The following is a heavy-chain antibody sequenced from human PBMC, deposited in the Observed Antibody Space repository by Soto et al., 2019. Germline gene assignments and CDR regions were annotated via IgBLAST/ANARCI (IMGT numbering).Heavy chain of an antibody. CDR1: GFSLSTSGMC. V-gene: IGHV2-70*01. CDR3: ARLPWELDNFYGMDV. Sequence: SGPTLVKPTQTLTLTCTFSGFSLSTSGMCVSWIRQPPGKALEWLALIDWDDDKYYSTPLKTRLTISKDTSKNQVVLKMTNMDPVDTATYYCARLPWELDNFYGMDVWGQGTTVTVSS. J-gene: IGHJ6*02. CDR2: IDWDDDK. D-gene: IGHD1-26*01.